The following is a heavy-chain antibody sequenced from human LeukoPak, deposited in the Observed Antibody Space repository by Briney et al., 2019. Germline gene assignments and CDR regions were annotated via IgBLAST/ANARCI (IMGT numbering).Heavy chain of an antibody. J-gene: IGHJ4*02. CDR3: ARAPETYSSSYFDY. V-gene: IGHV3-74*01. D-gene: IGHD6-6*01. CDR1: GFTFSSYE. CDR2: INSDGSST. Sequence: PGGSLRLSCAASGFTFSSYEMNWVRQAPGKGLEWVSRINSDGSSTSYADSVKGRFTISRDNAKNTLYLQMNSLRAEDTAVYYCARAPETYSSSYFDYWGQGTLVTVSS.